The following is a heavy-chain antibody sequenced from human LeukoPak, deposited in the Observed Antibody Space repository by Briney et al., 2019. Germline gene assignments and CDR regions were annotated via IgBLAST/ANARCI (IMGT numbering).Heavy chain of an antibody. V-gene: IGHV1-18*01. D-gene: IGHD3-3*01. Sequence: GASVKVSCKASGYSFTTYGITWVRQAPGQGLEWMGWISAYNGNTNYEQKLQGRVTLTTDTSTSTAYMELRSLRSDDTAVYYCARGTTLGFLEWSYMDVWGKGTTVTVSS. J-gene: IGHJ6*03. CDR1: GYSFTTYG. CDR2: ISAYNGNT. CDR3: ARGTTLGFLEWSYMDV.